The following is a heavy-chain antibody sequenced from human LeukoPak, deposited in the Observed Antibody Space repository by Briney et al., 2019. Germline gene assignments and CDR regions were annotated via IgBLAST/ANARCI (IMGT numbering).Heavy chain of an antibody. D-gene: IGHD5-18*01. CDR1: GGSLSGYY. CDR3: ARGLLQGYSYGNFDY. J-gene: IGHJ4*02. V-gene: IGHV4-34*01. Sequence: SETLSLTCAVYGGSLSGYYWSWIRQPPGKGLEWIGEINHSGSTNYNPSLKSRVTISVDTSKNQFSLKLSSVTAADTAVYYCARGLLQGYSYGNFDYWGQGTLVTVSS. CDR2: INHSGST.